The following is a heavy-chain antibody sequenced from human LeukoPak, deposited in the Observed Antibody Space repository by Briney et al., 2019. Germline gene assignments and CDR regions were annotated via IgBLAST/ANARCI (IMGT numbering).Heavy chain of an antibody. CDR1: GGSVSGYY. D-gene: IGHD3-10*01. J-gene: IGHJ6*02. CDR3: ARDWYYYGSYGMDV. V-gene: IGHV4-59*02. CDR2: IYYSGLT. Sequence: SETLSLTCTVSGGSVSGYYWTWIRQPPGKGLEWIGYIYYSGLTNYNPSLKSRVTISVDTSKNQFSLKLSSVTAADTAVYYCARDWYYYGSYGMDVWGQGTTVTVSS.